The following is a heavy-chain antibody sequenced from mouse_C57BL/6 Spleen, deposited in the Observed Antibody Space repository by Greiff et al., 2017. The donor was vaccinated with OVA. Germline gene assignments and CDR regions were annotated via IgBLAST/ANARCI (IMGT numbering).Heavy chain of an antibody. D-gene: IGHD2-3*01. V-gene: IGHV1-82*01. CDR2: IYPGDGDT. J-gene: IGHJ4*01. Sequence: QVQLQQSGPELVKPGASVKISCKASGYAFSSSWMNWVKQRPGKGLEWIGRIYPGDGDTNYNGKFKGKATLTADKSSSTAYMQLSSLTSEDSAVYFCASDGFYAMDYGGQGTSVTVSS. CDR1: GYAFSSSW. CDR3: ASDGFYAMDY.